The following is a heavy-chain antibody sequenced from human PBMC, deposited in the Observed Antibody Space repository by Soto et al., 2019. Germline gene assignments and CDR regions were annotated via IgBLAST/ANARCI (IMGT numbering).Heavy chain of an antibody. CDR2: INSDGSST. V-gene: IGHV3-74*01. Sequence: GGSLRLSCAASGFNFSSYGMHWVRHAPGKGLVWVSRINSDGSSTSYADSVKGRFTISRDNAKNTLYLQMNSLRAEDTAVYYCARGGPDYDFWSGYHYGMDVWGQGTTVTVSS. CDR1: GFNFSSYG. CDR3: ARGGPDYDFWSGYHYGMDV. D-gene: IGHD3-3*01. J-gene: IGHJ6*02.